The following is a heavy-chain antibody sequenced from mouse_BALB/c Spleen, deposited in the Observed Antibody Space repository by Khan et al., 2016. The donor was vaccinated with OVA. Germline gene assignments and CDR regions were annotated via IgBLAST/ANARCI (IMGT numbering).Heavy chain of an antibody. CDR1: GYTFTSFW. V-gene: IGHV1S127*01. Sequence: QVRLQQSGPELVRPGASVKMSCKASGYTFTSFWINWVKQRPGQGLEWIGMIDPSKSETRLNQKFKDKATLNVDKSSNTAYMQLSRLTSEDSAVYYFTRGGYGSPFAYWGQGTLVTVSA. CDR3: TRGGYGSPFAY. D-gene: IGHD1-1*01. CDR2: IDPSKSET. J-gene: IGHJ3*01.